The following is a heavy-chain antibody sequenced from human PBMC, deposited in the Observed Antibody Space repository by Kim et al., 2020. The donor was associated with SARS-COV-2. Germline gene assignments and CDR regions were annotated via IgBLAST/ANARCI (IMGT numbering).Heavy chain of an antibody. V-gene: IGHV4-34*01. CDR2: INHSGST. CDR1: GGSFSGYY. D-gene: IGHD3-9*01. CDR3: ARSNDILTGYYVSARAFLRGHFDY. Sequence: SETLSLTCAVYGGSFSGYYWSWIRQPPGKGLEWIGEINHSGSTNYNPSLKSRVTISVDTSKNQFSLKLSSVTAADTAVYYCARSNDILTGYYVSARAFLRGHFDYWGQGTLVTVSS. J-gene: IGHJ4*02.